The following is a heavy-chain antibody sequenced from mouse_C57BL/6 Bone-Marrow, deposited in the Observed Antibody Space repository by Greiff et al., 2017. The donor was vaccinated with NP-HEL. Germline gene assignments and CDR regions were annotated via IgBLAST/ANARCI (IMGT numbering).Heavy chain of an antibody. V-gene: IGHV5-17*01. Sequence: EVKLVESGGGLVQPGESLKLSCAASGFTFSDYGMHWVRQAPEKGLEWVAYISSGSSTIYYADTVKGRFTISRDNAKNTLFLQMTSLRSEDTAMYYCARRNGYYVGAMDYWGQGTSVTVSS. CDR1: GFTFSDYG. J-gene: IGHJ4*01. CDR3: ARRNGYYVGAMDY. D-gene: IGHD2-3*01. CDR2: ISSGSSTI.